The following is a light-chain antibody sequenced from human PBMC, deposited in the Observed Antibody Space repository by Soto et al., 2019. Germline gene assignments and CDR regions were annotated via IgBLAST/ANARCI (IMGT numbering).Light chain of an antibody. J-gene: IGKJ1*01. CDR3: QQYNNWPWT. CDR2: GAS. V-gene: IGKV3-15*01. Sequence: EIVMTQSPATLSMSPGERATLSCRASQSVSSNLAWHQQKPGQAPRLLIYGASTRATGIPDRFSGSGSGTEFTITISSLQSEDFAVYYCQQYNNWPWTFGQGTKVEIK. CDR1: QSVSSN.